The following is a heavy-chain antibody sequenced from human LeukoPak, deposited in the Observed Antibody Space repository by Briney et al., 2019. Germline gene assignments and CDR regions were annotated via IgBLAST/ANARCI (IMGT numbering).Heavy chain of an antibody. Sequence: GRSLRLSCAASGFTFSSYGMHWVRQAPGKGLEWVAVISYDGSNKYYADSVKGRFTISRDNSKNTLYLQMNSLRAEDTAVYYCARKPPRLGYSYGLLWGHGTLVTVSS. V-gene: IGHV3-30*03. CDR2: ISYDGSNK. J-gene: IGHJ4*01. CDR1: GFTFSSYG. CDR3: ARKPPRLGYSYGLL. D-gene: IGHD5-18*01.